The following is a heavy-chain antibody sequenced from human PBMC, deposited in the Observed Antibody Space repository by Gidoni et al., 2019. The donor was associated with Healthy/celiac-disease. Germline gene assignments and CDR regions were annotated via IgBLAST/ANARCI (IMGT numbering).Heavy chain of an antibody. J-gene: IGHJ5*02. CDR3: ARETLAAAGYNWFDP. V-gene: IGHV3-21*01. Sequence: EVQLVESGGGLVKPGGSLRLSCAASGFTFSSYSMNWVRQAPGKGLEWVSSISRSSSYIYYADSVKGRFTISRDNAKNSLYLQMNSLRAEDTTVYYCARETLAAAGYNWFDPWGQGTLVTVSS. D-gene: IGHD6-13*01. CDR2: ISRSSSYI. CDR1: GFTFSSYS.